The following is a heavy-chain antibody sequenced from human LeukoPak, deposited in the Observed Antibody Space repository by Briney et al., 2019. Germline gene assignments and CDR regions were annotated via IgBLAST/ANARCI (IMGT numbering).Heavy chain of an antibody. D-gene: IGHD3-10*01. V-gene: IGHV3-23*01. J-gene: IGHJ4*02. CDR3: AKGVASSGTPVDY. CDR2: ISGSGGST. CDR1: GFTFGSYA. Sequence: QPGGSPRLSCAASGFTFGSYAMNWVRQAPGKGLEWVSTISGSGGSTYYADSVKGRFTISRDNSKNTLYMQMNSLGAEDTAVYYCAKGVASSGTPVDYWGQGTLVTVSS.